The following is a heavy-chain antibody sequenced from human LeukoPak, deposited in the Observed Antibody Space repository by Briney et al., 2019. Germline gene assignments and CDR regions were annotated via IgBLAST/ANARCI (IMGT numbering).Heavy chain of an antibody. D-gene: IGHD3-3*01. CDR3: ARAGVDYDFWSGYYTRARYYFDY. CDR2: INHSGST. J-gene: IGHJ4*02. CDR1: GGSFSGYY. V-gene: IGHV4-34*01. Sequence: SETLSLTCAVYGGSFSGYYWSWIRQPPGKGLEWIGEINHSGSTNYNPSLKSRVTISVDTSKNQFSLKLSSVTAADTAVYYCARAGVDYDFWSGYYTRARYYFDYWGQGTLVTVSS.